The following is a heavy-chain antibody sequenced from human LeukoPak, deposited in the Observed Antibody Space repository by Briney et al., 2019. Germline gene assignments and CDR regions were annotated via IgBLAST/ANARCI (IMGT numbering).Heavy chain of an antibody. V-gene: IGHV3-21*04. CDR2: ISSSSSYI. Sequence: PGGSLRLSCAASGFTFSSYSMNWVRQAPGKGLEWVSSISSSSSYIYYADSVKGRFTISRDNAKNSLYLQMNSLRAEDMALYYCAKSCTKKQQLVLRDAFDIWGQGTMVTVSS. J-gene: IGHJ3*02. CDR1: GFTFSSYS. D-gene: IGHD6-13*01. CDR3: AKSCTKKQQLVLRDAFDI.